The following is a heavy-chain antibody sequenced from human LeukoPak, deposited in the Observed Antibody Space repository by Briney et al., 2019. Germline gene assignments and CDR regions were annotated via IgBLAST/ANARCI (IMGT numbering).Heavy chain of an antibody. J-gene: IGHJ3*02. CDR1: GYTFTGYY. CDR3: ARVLTQNDAFDI. D-gene: IGHD1-1*01. Sequence: AASMKVSCKASGYTFTGYYMHWVPQAPGQGLEWMGWINPNSGGTNYAQKFQGRVTMTRDTSISTAYMELSRLRSDDTAVYYCARVLTQNDAFDIWGQGTMVTVSS. CDR2: INPNSGGT. V-gene: IGHV1-2*02.